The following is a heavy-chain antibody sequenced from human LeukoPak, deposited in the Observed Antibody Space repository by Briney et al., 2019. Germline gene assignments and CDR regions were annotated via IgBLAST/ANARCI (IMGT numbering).Heavy chain of an antibody. CDR3: ERGVKRRYSYVRGNGYYYGMDV. J-gene: IGHJ6*02. V-gene: IGHV1-8*01. CDR2: MNPDSGNT. Sequence: GASLKVSSKASGYTFTSYDINWVRQATGQGLEWMGWMNPDSGNTGYAQNFQGRFTMIRNTSISTAYMELSSLRSEDTAVYYCERGVKRRYSYVRGNGYYYGMDVWGQGTTVTVSS. D-gene: IGHD3-10*02. CDR1: GYTFTSYD.